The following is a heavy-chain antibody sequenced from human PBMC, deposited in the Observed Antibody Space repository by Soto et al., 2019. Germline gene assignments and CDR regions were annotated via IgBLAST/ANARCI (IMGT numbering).Heavy chain of an antibody. Sequence: EVQLVESGGGLVQPGGSLKLSCAASGFTLSDSAIHWVRQASGKGLEWVGRIRSKGNNYATTYGASLKGRFTISRDDSKNMASLQMNSLNTDDAAVYYCSRQASDFWSGKPQYYMDVWGKGTTVTVSS. CDR3: SRQASDFWSGKPQYYMDV. D-gene: IGHD3-3*01. CDR2: IRSKGNNYAT. J-gene: IGHJ6*03. V-gene: IGHV3-73*01. CDR1: GFTLSDSA.